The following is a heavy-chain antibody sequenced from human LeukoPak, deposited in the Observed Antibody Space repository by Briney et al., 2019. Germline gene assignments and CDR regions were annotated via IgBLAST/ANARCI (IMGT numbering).Heavy chain of an antibody. V-gene: IGHV3-48*04. CDR3: ARANRWVAAAGTYYFDY. J-gene: IGHJ4*02. CDR2: ISTSSTTI. CDR1: GFTFSTYS. Sequence: GGSLRLSCAASGFTFSTYSMNWVRQAPGKGLEWVSYISTSSTTIYYADSVKGRFTVSRDNAKNSLYLQMNSLRAEDTAVYYCARANRWVAAAGTYYFDYWGQGTLVTVSS. D-gene: IGHD6-13*01.